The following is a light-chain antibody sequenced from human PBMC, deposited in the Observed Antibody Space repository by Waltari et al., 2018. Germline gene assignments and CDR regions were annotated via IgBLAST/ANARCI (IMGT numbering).Light chain of an antibody. V-gene: IGLV3-19*01. Sequence: SSELTQDPAVSVAMGQTVRIQCQGDSLRSYYASWYQQRPGQAPILVMYDKNNRPSGVPDRFSGSSSHNTASLTITGAQAEDEASYYCHSRDASGVAGSFGGGTKLTVL. CDR1: SLRSYY. CDR3: HSRDASGVAGS. J-gene: IGLJ2*01. CDR2: DKN.